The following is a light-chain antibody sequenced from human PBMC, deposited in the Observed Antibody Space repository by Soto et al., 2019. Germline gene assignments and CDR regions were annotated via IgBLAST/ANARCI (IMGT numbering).Light chain of an antibody. CDR2: EVS. Sequence: QSALTQPASVSGSPGQSITISCTGTNSDVGAYNYVSWYQQHPGKAPKLMIFEVSNRPSGGSNRFSGSKSGNTASLTISGLQAEDEADYYCTSYTNSSTLVFGGGTQLTVL. V-gene: IGLV2-14*01. J-gene: IGLJ7*01. CDR3: TSYTNSSTLV. CDR1: NSDVGAYNY.